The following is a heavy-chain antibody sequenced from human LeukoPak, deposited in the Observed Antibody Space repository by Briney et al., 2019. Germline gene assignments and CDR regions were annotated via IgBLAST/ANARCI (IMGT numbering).Heavy chain of an antibody. V-gene: IGHV4-30-2*02. CDR2: IYHSGST. CDR1: GGSISSGGYY. J-gene: IGHJ6*03. CDR3: ARRLGTMVRGDKYYYYYYMDV. D-gene: IGHD3-10*01. Sequence: SQTLSLTCTVSGGSISSGGYYWSWIRQPPGKGLEWIGYIYHSGSTYYNPSLKSRVTISVDTSKNQFSLKLSSVTAADTAVYYCARRLGTMVRGDKYYYYYYMDVWGKGTTVTVSS.